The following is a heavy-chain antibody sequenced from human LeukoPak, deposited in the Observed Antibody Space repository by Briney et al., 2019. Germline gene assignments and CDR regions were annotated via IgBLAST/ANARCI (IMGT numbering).Heavy chain of an antibody. J-gene: IGHJ6*02. CDR1: GYTFTSYD. V-gene: IGHV1-8*01. CDR3: ARGRRRSSGWYKKYYGMDV. Sequence: ASVKVSCKASGYTFTSYDINWVRQATGQGLEWMGWMNPNSGNTGYAQKFQGRVTMTRNTSISTAYMELSSLRSEDTAVYYCARGRRRSSGWYKKYYGMDVWGQGTTVTVSS. D-gene: IGHD6-19*01. CDR2: MNPNSGNT.